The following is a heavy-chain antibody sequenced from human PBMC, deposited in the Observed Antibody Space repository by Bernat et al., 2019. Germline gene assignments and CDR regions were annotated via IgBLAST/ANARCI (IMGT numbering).Heavy chain of an antibody. CDR2: ISNDGSNK. CDR1: GFTFSGYG. Sequence: EQVVESGGGVVQPGRSLRLSCAASGFTFSGYGIHWVRQAPGKGLEWVAAISNDGSNKYYVDSVKGRFTISRDNSKNTLYLQMNSLRAEDTAVYYCAKDWLWGPRCHGMNVWGQGTTVTVSS. J-gene: IGHJ6*02. V-gene: IGHV3-30*18. CDR3: AKDWLWGPRCHGMNV. D-gene: IGHD3-16*01.